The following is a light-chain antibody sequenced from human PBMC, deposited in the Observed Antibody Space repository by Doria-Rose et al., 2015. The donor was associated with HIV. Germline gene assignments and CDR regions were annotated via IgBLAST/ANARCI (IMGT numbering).Light chain of an antibody. CDR2: DGS. CDR3: HQYGTSWT. CDR1: QRFSSTY. V-gene: IGKV3-20*01. Sequence: TQSPRTLSLSPAERATLACSASQRFSSTYSDWYQQKPGQAPSLLIYDGSTRATGIPDRFSANGSGTDFTLTINRLEPEDFALYYCHQYGTSWTFGQGTKVEI. J-gene: IGKJ1*01.